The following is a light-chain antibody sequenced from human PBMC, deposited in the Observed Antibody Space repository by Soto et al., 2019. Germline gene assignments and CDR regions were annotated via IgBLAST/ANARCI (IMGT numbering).Light chain of an antibody. J-gene: IGKJ1*01. Sequence: EIVMTQSPATLSVSPEERATLSCRASQSVSSNLAWYQQKPGQAPRLLIYAASRRATGIPDRFSGSGSGTDFTLTITRLEPEDFAVYYCQQYVTSSPRTFGQGTKVDIK. CDR3: QQYVTSSPRT. CDR2: AAS. CDR1: QSVSSN. V-gene: IGKV3-20*01.